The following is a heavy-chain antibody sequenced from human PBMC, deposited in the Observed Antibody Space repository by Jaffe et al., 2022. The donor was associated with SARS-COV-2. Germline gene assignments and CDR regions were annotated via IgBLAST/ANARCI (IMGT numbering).Heavy chain of an antibody. Sequence: QVQLVQSGAEVKKPGSSVKVSCKASGGTFSSYAISWVRQAPGQGLEWMGGIIPIFGTANYAQKFQGRVTITADESTSTAYMELSSLRSEDTAVYYCARDRTDDYSNVLDYYGMDVWGQGTTVTVSS. CDR3: ARDRTDDYSNVLDYYGMDV. D-gene: IGHD4-4*01. J-gene: IGHJ6*02. V-gene: IGHV1-69*01. CDR1: GGTFSSYA. CDR2: IIPIFGTA.